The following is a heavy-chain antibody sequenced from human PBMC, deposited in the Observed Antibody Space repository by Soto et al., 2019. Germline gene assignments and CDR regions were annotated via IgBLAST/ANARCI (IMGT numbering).Heavy chain of an antibody. D-gene: IGHD3-9*01. CDR1: GGSISSGDYY. Sequence: PSETLSLTCTVSGGSISSGDYYWSWIRQPPGKGLEWIGYIYYSGSTYYNPSLKSRVTISVDTSKNQFSLKLSSVTAADTAVYYCARTYYDILTGYPLGWFDSWGQGTLVTVSS. CDR2: IYYSGST. CDR3: ARTYYDILTGYPLGWFDS. V-gene: IGHV4-30-4*01. J-gene: IGHJ5*01.